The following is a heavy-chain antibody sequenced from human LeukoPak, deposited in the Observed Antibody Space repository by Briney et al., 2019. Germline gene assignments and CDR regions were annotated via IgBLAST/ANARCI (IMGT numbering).Heavy chain of an antibody. J-gene: IGHJ4*02. CDR2: IYYSGST. CDR3: ARVEYSSGWWFDY. D-gene: IGHD6-19*01. CDR1: GGSISGYY. Sequence: SETLSLTCTVSGGSISGYYWSWIRQPPGKGLEWIGYIYYSGSTNYNPSLKSRVTISVDTSKNQFSLKLSSVTAADTAVYYCARVEYSSGWWFDYWGQGTLVTVSS. V-gene: IGHV4-59*01.